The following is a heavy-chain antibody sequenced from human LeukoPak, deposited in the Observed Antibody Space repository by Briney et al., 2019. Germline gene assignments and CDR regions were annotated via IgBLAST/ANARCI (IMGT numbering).Heavy chain of an antibody. CDR3: ARSYITMVRGVRVDKFDP. V-gene: IGHV1-18*01. CDR2: ISAYNGST. J-gene: IGHJ5*02. D-gene: IGHD3-10*01. Sequence: GESLQISCQGSGYSFTSYGISWVRQAPGQGLERMGWISAYNGSTNYAQKLQGRVTMTTDTSTSTAYMELRSLRSDDTAVYYCARSYITMVRGVRVDKFDPWGQGTLVTVSS. CDR1: GYSFTSYG.